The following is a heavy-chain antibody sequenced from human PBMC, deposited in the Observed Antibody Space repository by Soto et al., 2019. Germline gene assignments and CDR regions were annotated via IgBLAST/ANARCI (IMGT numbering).Heavy chain of an antibody. CDR1: GGTFSSYA. J-gene: IGHJ6*02. V-gene: IGHV1-69*13. CDR2: IIPIFGTA. CDR3: ARVHCSSTSCYKRDYYYYGMDV. D-gene: IGHD2-2*02. Sequence: SVKVSCKASGGTFSSYAISWVRQAPGQGLEWMGGIIPIFGTANYAQKFQGRGTITADESTSTAYMELSSLRSEDTAVYYCARVHCSSTSCYKRDYYYYGMDVWGQGTTVTVSS.